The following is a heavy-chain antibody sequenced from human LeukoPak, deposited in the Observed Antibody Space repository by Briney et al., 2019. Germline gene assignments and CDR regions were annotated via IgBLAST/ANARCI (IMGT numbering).Heavy chain of an antibody. CDR3: ASSPLYCSSTSCLDY. V-gene: IGHV3-23*01. D-gene: IGHD2-2*01. Sequence: GGSLRLSCAASGFTFSGYAMAWVRQAPGKGLEWVSVIGGSGDTTRYADSVKGRFTISRDKSKTTLFLQMNSLRVEDTAVYYCASSPLYCSSTSCLDYWGQGTLVTVSS. J-gene: IGHJ4*02. CDR2: IGGSGDTT. CDR1: GFTFSGYA.